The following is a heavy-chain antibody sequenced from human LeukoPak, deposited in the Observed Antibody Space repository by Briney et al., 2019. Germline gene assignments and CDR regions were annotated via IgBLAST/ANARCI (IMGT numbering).Heavy chain of an antibody. J-gene: IGHJ4*02. CDR3: ARVGGYDQLDY. D-gene: IGHD5-12*01. Sequence: GGSLRLSCAASGFTFDDYGMSWVRQAPGKGLEWVSGINWNGGSTGYADSVKGRFTISRDNAKNSLYLQMNSLRAEVTALYYCARVGGYDQLDYWGQGTLVTVSS. V-gene: IGHV3-20*04. CDR1: GFTFDDYG. CDR2: INWNGGST.